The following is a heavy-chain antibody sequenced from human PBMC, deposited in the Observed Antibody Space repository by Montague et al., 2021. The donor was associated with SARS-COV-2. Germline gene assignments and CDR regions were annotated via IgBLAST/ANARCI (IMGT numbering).Heavy chain of an antibody. V-gene: IGHV4-4*02. Sequence: SETLSLTCVVSGDSISTANWWTWFRLPPAKGPEWVGESYHTGSTKYKQSPKSRVNMSVEKSWNQFSLRLTSVTAADTAIYYCARKGSGRSDMAYWGQGTLVTVSS. CDR2: SYHTGST. J-gene: IGHJ4*02. D-gene: IGHD1-26*01. CDR3: ARKGSGRSDMAY. CDR1: GDSISTANW.